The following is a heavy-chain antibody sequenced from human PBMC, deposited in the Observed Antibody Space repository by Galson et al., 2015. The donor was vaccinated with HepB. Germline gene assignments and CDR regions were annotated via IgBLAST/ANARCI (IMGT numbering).Heavy chain of an antibody. D-gene: IGHD6-6*01. Sequence: SLRLSCAASGFTFSSYAMSWVRQAPGKGLEWVSTINDDGSRTHYRDSVKGRFTISRDNSRNTLFLQLNSLRAEDTAVYYCAKDVGSGSSLFDYWGRGTLVTVS. CDR2: INDDGSRT. J-gene: IGHJ4*02. V-gene: IGHV3-23*03. CDR1: GFTFSSYA. CDR3: AKDVGSGSSLFDY.